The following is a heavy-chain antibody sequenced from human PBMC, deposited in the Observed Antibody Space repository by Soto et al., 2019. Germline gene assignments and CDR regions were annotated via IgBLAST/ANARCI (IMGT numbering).Heavy chain of an antibody. D-gene: IGHD2-15*01. CDR3: ARDGCSGGSCYSLSGMDV. J-gene: IGHJ6*02. Sequence: ASVKVSCKASAYTFTGYYMHWVRQAPGQGLEWMGWINPNSGGTNYAQKFQGRVTMTRDTSISTAYMELSRLRSDDTAVYYCARDGCSGGSCYSLSGMDVWGQGTTVTVSS. V-gene: IGHV1-2*02. CDR1: AYTFTGYY. CDR2: INPNSGGT.